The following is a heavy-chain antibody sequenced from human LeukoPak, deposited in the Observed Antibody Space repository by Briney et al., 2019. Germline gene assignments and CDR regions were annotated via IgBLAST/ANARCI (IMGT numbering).Heavy chain of an antibody. CDR1: GGTFSSYA. V-gene: IGHV1-69*04. CDR2: IIPILGIA. J-gene: IGHJ6*02. CDR3: ARGPGTLYYYYYGMDV. Sequence: AASVKVSCKASGGTFSSYAISWVRQAPGQGLEWMGRIIPILGIANYAQKFQGRVTITADKSTSTAYMELSSLRSEDTAVYYCARGPGTLYYYYYGMDVWGQGTTVTVSS.